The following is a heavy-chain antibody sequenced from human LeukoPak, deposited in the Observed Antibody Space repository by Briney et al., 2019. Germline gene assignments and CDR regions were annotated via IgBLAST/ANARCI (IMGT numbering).Heavy chain of an antibody. Sequence: SXXVSCKASGGTFISYAISWVRQAPGQGLEWMGGIIPIFGTANYAQKFQGRVTITTDESTSTAYMELSSLRSEDTAVYYCAREGYCTNGVCLGEFFDLWGRGTLVTVSS. V-gene: IGHV1-69*05. J-gene: IGHJ2*01. CDR1: GGTFISYA. D-gene: IGHD2-8*01. CDR3: AREGYCTNGVCLGEFFDL. CDR2: IIPIFGTA.